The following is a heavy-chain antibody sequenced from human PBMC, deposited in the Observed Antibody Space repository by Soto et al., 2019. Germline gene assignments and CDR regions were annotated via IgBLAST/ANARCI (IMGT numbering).Heavy chain of an antibody. Sequence: QVQLQESGPGLVKPSETLSLTCTVSGGSISSYYWSWIRQPPGKGLEWIGHIYYSGSTNYNPSLKSRVTISVDTSKNQFSLKLSSVTAADTAVYYCARAWYTWNDGGYYYYGMDVWGQGTTVTVSS. J-gene: IGHJ6*02. D-gene: IGHD1-1*01. CDR2: IYYSGST. CDR1: GGSISSYY. CDR3: ARAWYTWNDGGYYYYGMDV. V-gene: IGHV4-59*01.